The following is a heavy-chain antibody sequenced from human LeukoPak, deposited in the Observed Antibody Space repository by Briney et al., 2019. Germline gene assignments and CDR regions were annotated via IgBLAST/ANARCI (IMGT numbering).Heavy chain of an antibody. J-gene: IGHJ6*03. Sequence: PGTSLRLSCEASGFTFSTFPMHWVRQTPGKGLEWVAVISDDGRDIYYADSVKGRFTISRDNSKNTLYLQMNSLSPEDTAVVYCARVGRVSIYPSYMDVWGKGTTVTVSS. CDR2: ISDDGRDI. V-gene: IGHV3-30*04. CDR3: ARVGRVSIYPSYMDV. CDR1: GFTFSTFP. D-gene: IGHD6-6*01.